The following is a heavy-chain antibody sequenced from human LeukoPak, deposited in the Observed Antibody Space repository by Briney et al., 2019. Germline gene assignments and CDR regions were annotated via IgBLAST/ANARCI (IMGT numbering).Heavy chain of an antibody. J-gene: IGHJ6*03. CDR2: IYTSGST. Sequence: SETLSLTCTVSGGSISSYYWSWIRQPAGKGLEWIGRIYTSGSTNYNPSLKGRVTMSVDTSKNQFSLKLSSVTAADTAVYYCARDPPQYDILTGSVSYYYYYMDVWGKGTTVTVSS. CDR1: GGSISSYY. D-gene: IGHD3-9*01. V-gene: IGHV4-4*07. CDR3: ARDPPQYDILTGSVSYYYYYMDV.